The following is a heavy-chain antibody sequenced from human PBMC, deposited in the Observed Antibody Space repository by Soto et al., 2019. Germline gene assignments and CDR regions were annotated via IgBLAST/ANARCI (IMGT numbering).Heavy chain of an antibody. J-gene: IGHJ5*02. CDR1: GGSISSSSYY. CDR3: ARMGGSYRSWFDP. V-gene: IGHV4-39*01. Sequence: PSETLSLTCTVSGGSISSSSYYWGWIRQPPGKGLEWIGSIYYSGSTYYNPSLKSRVTISVDTSKNQFSLKLGSVTAADTAVYYCARMGGSYRSWFDPWGQGNLVTVSS. D-gene: IGHD1-26*01. CDR2: IYYSGST.